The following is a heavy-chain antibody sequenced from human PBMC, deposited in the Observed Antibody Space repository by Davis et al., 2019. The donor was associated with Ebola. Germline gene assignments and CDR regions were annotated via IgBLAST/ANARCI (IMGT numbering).Heavy chain of an antibody. CDR3: ARTIFGYYYYGMDV. V-gene: IGHV3-48*03. CDR1: GFTFSSYE. J-gene: IGHJ6*02. CDR2: ISSSGSTI. D-gene: IGHD2-21*01. Sequence: GESLKISCAASGFTFSSYEMNWVRQAPGKGLEWVSYISSSGSTIYYADSVKGRFTISRDNAKNSLYLQMNSLRAEDTAVYYCARTIFGYYYYGMDVWGQGTTVTVSS.